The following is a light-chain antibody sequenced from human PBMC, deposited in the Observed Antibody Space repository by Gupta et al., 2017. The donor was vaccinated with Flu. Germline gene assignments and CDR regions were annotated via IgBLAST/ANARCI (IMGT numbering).Light chain of an antibody. V-gene: IGLV2-11*01. J-gene: IGLJ2*01. CDR2: DVT. CDR1: SSDFV. CDR3: SSYAGIDNFVI. Sequence: QTALTQPRSVSGSPGQSVTISCSGGSSDFVSWYRQHPGKAPKFIIYDVTKRPPGVPNRFSGSKSGNTASLTISELQAEDEADYYCSSYAGIDNFVIFGGGTKLTVL.